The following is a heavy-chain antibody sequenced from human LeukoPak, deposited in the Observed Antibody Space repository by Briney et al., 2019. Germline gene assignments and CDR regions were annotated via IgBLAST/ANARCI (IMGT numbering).Heavy chain of an antibody. Sequence: GGSLRLSCAASGFTFSSYGMHWVRQAPGKGLEWVAVIWYDGSNKYYADSLKGRFTISRDNSKNTLYLQMNSLRAEDTAVYYCARGYYDSSGYYGYWGQGTLVTVSS. CDR1: GFTFSSYG. CDR3: ARGYYDSSGYYGY. J-gene: IGHJ4*02. D-gene: IGHD3-22*01. CDR2: IWYDGSNK. V-gene: IGHV3-33*01.